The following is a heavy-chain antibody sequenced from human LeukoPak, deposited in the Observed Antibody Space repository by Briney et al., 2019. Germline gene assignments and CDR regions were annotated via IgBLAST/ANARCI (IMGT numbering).Heavy chain of an antibody. CDR1: GGSISSSNW. CDR2: IYHSGST. V-gene: IGHV4-4*02. Sequence: SETLSLTCAVSGGSISSSNWWSWVRQPPGKGLEWIGEIYHSGSTNYNPSLKSRVTLSVDKSKNQFSLKLSSVTAADTAVYYCARGIAARRGGYFDYWGQGTLVTVSS. CDR3: ARGIAARRGGYFDY. D-gene: IGHD6-6*01. J-gene: IGHJ4*02.